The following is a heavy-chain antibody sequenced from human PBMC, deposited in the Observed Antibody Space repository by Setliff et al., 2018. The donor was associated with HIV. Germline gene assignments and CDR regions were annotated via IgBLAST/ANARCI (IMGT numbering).Heavy chain of an antibody. Sequence: SETLSLTCTVSGGSISGDFWTWIRQPAGEGLERIGRTHASGTTQCEPSLKNRCSMSIDTSKNQFSLKLSSVTAADTAVYYCARQAATGTSATFDSWGQGSLVTVSS. CDR3: ARQAATGTSATFDS. V-gene: IGHV4-4*07. CDR2: THASGTT. J-gene: IGHJ4*02. D-gene: IGHD1-26*01. CDR1: GGSISGDF.